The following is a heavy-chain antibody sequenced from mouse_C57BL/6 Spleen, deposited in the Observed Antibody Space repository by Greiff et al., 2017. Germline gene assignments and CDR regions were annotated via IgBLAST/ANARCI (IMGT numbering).Heavy chain of an antibody. J-gene: IGHJ1*03. Sequence: VQLQKSGAELVKPGASVKISCKASGYTFTDYYINWVKQRPGQGVEWIGKIGPGSGSTYYNEKVKGKATLTADKSSSTAYMQLSSLTSEDSADYFCARCVYGNDWYFEVWGTATTVTVSS. V-gene: IGHV1-77*01. CDR1: GYTFTDYY. D-gene: IGHD2-1*01. CDR3: ARCVYGNDWYFEV. CDR2: IGPGSGST.